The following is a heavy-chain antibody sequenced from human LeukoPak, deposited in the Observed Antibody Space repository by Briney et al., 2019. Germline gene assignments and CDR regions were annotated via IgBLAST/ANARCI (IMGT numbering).Heavy chain of an antibody. CDR2: ISAYNGNT. CDR3: ARGAPPYCSGGSCYSVDY. V-gene: IGHV1-18*01. CDR1: GYTFTSYG. Sequence: ASVKVSCKASGYTFTSYGISWVRQAPGQGLEWMGWISAYNGNTNYAQKLQGRVSMTTETSTSTAYMEHRSLRSDDTAVYYCARGAPPYCSGGSCYSVDYWGQGTLVTVSS. D-gene: IGHD2-15*01. J-gene: IGHJ4*02.